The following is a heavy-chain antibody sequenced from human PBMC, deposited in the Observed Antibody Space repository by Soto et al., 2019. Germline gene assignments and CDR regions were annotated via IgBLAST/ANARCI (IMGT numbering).Heavy chain of an antibody. CDR1: GYTFTSYD. Sequence: QVQLVQSGAEVKKPGASVKVSCKASGYTFTSYDINWVRQATGQGLEWVGWMNPNSGNTGSAQKFQGRVTMSRRTSISTAYMELNRQRSEDPDVYYCARGFNYCVAGDDAFDILSQGTMVTVSS. V-gene: IGHV1-8*01. J-gene: IGHJ3*02. CDR3: ARGFNYCVAGDDAFDI. CDR2: MNPNSGNT. D-gene: IGHD3-10*01.